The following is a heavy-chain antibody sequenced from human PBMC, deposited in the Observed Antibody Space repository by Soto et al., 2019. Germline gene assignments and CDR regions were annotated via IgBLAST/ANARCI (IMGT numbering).Heavy chain of an antibody. J-gene: IGHJ3*02. CDR1: GGSISSGGYY. D-gene: IGHD3-10*01. V-gene: IGHV4-31*03. Sequence: SETLSLTCTVSGGSISSGGYYWSWIRQHPGKGLEWIGYIYYSGSTYYNPSLKSRVTISVDTSKNQFSLKLSSVTAADTAVYHCARARTYLGSGETLPGVDAFDMRRQGTMVSVTS. CDR2: IYYSGST. CDR3: ARARTYLGSGETLPGVDAFDM.